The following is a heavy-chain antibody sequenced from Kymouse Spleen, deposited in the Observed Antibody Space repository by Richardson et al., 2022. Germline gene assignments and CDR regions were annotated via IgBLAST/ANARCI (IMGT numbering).Heavy chain of an antibody. Sequence: EVQLVESGGGLVKPGGSLRLSCAASGFTFSNAWMSWVRQAPGKGLEWVGRIKSKTDGGTTDYAAPVKGRFTISRDDSKNTLYLQMNSLKTEDTAVYYCTP*LELFTTTTVWTSGAKGPRSPSPQ. CDR3: TP*LELFTTTTVWTS. J-gene: IGHJ6*02. V-gene: IGHV3-15*01. CDR1: GFTFSNAW. D-gene: IGHD1-7*01. CDR2: IKSKTDGGTT.